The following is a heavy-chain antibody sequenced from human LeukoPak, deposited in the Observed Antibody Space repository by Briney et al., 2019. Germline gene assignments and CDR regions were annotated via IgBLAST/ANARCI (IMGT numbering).Heavy chain of an antibody. Sequence: PSETLSLTCTVSGYSISSGNYWDWIRQPPGKGLEWIGSIYHSGSTYYNPSLKSRVTISVDTSKNQFSLKLSSVTAADTAVYYCARLAYSSSWHWDYWGQGTLVTVSS. CDR3: ARLAYSSSWHWDY. V-gene: IGHV4-38-2*02. D-gene: IGHD6-13*01. CDR2: IYHSGST. CDR1: GYSISSGNY. J-gene: IGHJ4*02.